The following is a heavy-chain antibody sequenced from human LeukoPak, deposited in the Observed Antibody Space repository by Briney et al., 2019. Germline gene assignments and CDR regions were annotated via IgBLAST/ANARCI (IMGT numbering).Heavy chain of an antibody. CDR1: GFTFSSYG. V-gene: IGHV3-7*01. J-gene: IGHJ5*02. CDR3: AREVWCSGGSCYDP. Sequence: GRSLRLSCAASGFTFSSYGMRWVRQAPGKGLEWVANIKQDGGEKYYVDSVKGRFTISRDNAKNSLYLQMNSLRAEDTAVYYCAREVWCSGGSCYDPWGQGTLVTVSS. CDR2: IKQDGGEK. D-gene: IGHD2-15*01.